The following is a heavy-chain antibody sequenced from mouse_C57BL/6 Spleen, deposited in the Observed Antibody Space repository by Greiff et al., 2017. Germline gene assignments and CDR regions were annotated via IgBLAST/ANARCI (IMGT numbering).Heavy chain of an antibody. Sequence: VQLQQSGPELVKPGASVKISCTASGYSFTGYYMNWVKQSPEKSLEWIGEINPSTGGTTYNQKFKAKATLTVDKSSSTAYMQLKSLTSEDSAVYYCARTRYDYSYYYAMDYWGQGTSVTVSS. CDR1: GYSFTGYY. V-gene: IGHV1-42*01. CDR3: ARTRYDYSYYYAMDY. CDR2: INPSTGGT. D-gene: IGHD2-4*01. J-gene: IGHJ4*01.